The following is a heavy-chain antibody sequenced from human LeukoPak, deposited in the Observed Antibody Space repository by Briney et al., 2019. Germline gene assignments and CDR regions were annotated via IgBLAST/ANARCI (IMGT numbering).Heavy chain of an antibody. J-gene: IGHJ3*02. D-gene: IGHD2-21*02. CDR1: GFTFSSYW. V-gene: IGHV3-74*01. Sequence: GGSLRLSCAASGFTFSSYWMHWVRQAPGKGLVWVSSINSDGSSTSYADSVKGRFTISRDNAKNTLYLQMNRQRAEDTAVYYFARDTGGDPRPYAFDIWGQGTMVTVSS. CDR3: ARDTGGDPRPYAFDI. CDR2: INSDGSST.